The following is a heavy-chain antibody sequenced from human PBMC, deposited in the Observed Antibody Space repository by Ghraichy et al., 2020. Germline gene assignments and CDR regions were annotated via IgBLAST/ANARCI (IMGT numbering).Heavy chain of an antibody. CDR1: GGFISTDY. D-gene: IGHD3-22*01. Sequence: SETLSLTCTVSGGFISTDYGSWIRQPPGKGLEWIGYIYDRGSTKYNPYLKSRVTISEDTSKSQFSLRLTSVTAADTAVYYCAGDHYDGSGYYYFDYWGQGTLVTVSS. CDR3: AGDHYDGSGYYYFDY. V-gene: IGHV4-59*01. J-gene: IGHJ4*02. CDR2: IYDRGST.